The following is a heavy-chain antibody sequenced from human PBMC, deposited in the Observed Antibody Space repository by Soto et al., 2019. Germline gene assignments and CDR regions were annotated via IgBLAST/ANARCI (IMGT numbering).Heavy chain of an antibody. CDR2: IYWDDDK. CDR3: AHRVLRTVFGLVTTTAIYFDF. J-gene: IGHJ4*02. Sequence: QITLNESGPTQVKPRQTLTLTCTFSGFSLTTSGVGVGWIRQSPGKAPEWHALIYWDDDKRYSPSLKSRLTITRDTSKNQAVLTMADLDPSDTATYYCAHRVLRTVFGLVTTTAIYFDFWGQGTPVAVSS. D-gene: IGHD3-3*01. V-gene: IGHV2-5*02. CDR1: GFSLTTSGVG.